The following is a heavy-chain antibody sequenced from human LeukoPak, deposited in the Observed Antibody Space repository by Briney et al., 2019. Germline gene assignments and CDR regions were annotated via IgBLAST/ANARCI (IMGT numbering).Heavy chain of an antibody. V-gene: IGHV4-59*12. CDR1: GGSLGTYY. Sequence: PSETLSLTCTVSGGSLGTYYWSWIRQPPGKGLEWIGFMSYSGTTNYNPSLASRVSTSVDRSKNQFSLQLNSVTPEDTAVYYCARENRIELDYWGQGTLVTVSS. CDR2: MSYSGTT. CDR3: ARENRIELDY. J-gene: IGHJ4*02. D-gene: IGHD2-15*01.